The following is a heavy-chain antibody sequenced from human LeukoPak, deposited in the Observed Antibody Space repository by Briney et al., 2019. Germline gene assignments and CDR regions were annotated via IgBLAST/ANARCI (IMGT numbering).Heavy chain of an antibody. CDR2: IYSGGST. CDR3: ARDWASRGSSWAYDY. D-gene: IGHD6-13*01. J-gene: IGHJ4*02. CDR1: GFTVSSNY. Sequence: PGGSLRLSCAASGFTVSSNYMSWVRQAPGKGLEWVSVIYSGGSTYYADSVKGRFTISRDNSKNTLYLQMNSLRAEDTAVYYCARDWASRGSSWAYDYWGQGTLATVSS. V-gene: IGHV3-66*01.